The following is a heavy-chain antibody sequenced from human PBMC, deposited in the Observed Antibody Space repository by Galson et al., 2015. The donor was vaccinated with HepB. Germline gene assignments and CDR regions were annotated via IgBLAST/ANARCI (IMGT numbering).Heavy chain of an antibody. CDR3: ARDRSSGGMDV. D-gene: IGHD2-15*01. Sequence: SVKVSCKASGGTFSSYAISWVRQAPGQELEWMGGIIPILGIANYAQKFQGRVTITADKSTSTAYMELSSLRSEDTAVYYCARDRSSGGMDVWGKGTTVTVSS. J-gene: IGHJ6*04. CDR2: IIPILGIA. V-gene: IGHV1-69*10. CDR1: GGTFSSYA.